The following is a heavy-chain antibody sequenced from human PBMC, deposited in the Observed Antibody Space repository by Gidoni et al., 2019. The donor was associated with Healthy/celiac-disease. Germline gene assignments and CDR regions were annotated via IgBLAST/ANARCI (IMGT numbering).Heavy chain of an antibody. J-gene: IGHJ4*02. CDR1: GFTFSSYG. V-gene: IGHV3-30*18. CDR3: AKERGYGDYYFDY. Sequence: QVQLVEAGGGVVQPGRSLRLSCAASGFTFSSYGMHWVRQPPGKGLEWVAVISYDGSNKYYADSVKGRFTISRDNSKNSLYLQMNSPRAEDTAVYYCAKERGYGDYYFDYWGQGTLVTVSS. CDR2: ISYDGSNK. D-gene: IGHD4-17*01.